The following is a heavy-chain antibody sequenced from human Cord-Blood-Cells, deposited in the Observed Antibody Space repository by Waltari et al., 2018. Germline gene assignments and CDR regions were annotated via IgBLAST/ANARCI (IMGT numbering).Heavy chain of an antibody. V-gene: IGHV1-8*01. CDR3: ARFLDPGSGKKWYFDL. CDR1: GYTFTSYD. Sequence: QVQLVQSGAEVKKPGASVKVSCKASGYTFTSYDINWVRQPTGQGLEWMGWMNPNSGNTGYAQKFQGRVTMTRNTSISTAYMELSSLRSEDTAVYYCARFLDPGSGKKWYFDLWGRGTLVTVSS. J-gene: IGHJ2*01. D-gene: IGHD3-3*01. CDR2: MNPNSGNT.